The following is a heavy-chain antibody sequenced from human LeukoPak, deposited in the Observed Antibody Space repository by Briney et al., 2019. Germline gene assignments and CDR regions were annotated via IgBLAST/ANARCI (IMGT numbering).Heavy chain of an antibody. J-gene: IGHJ3*02. CDR1: GYSFTSYW. V-gene: IGHV5-51*01. Sequence: KPGESLKISCKGSGYSFTSYWIGWVRQMPGKGLEWMGIIYPGDSDTRYSPSFQGQVTISADKSISTAYLQWSSLKASDTAMYYCARVHIAVAGTGAFDIWGQGTMVTVSS. D-gene: IGHD6-19*01. CDR3: ARVHIAVAGTGAFDI. CDR2: IYPGDSDT.